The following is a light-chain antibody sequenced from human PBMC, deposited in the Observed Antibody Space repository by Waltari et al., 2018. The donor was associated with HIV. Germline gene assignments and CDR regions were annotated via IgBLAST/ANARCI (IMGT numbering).Light chain of an antibody. CDR2: EVT. V-gene: IGLV2-23*02. CDR1: SSDVGAYTL. CDR3: CSYAGSGLV. Sequence: QSALTQSASVSGSPGQSITISCTGTSSDVGAYTLVSWYQQHPGEVPKLLIYEVTKRPSGVSTLFSGSKSGNTASLTIAGLQAEDEADYYCCSYAGSGLVFGGGTKLTVL. J-gene: IGLJ3*02.